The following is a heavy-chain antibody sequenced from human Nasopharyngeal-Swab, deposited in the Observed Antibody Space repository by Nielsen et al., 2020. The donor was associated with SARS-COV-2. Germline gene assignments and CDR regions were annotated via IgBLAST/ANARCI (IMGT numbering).Heavy chain of an antibody. CDR2: INPNSGGT. V-gene: IGHV1-2*06. J-gene: IGHJ6*02. D-gene: IGHD2-15*01. CDR3: ARVQSVVVAGTDYYYYGMDV. CDR1: GYTFTGYY. Sequence: SVKVSCKASGYTFTGYYMHWVRQAPGQGLEWMGRINPNSGGTNYAQKFQGRVTMARDTSISTAYMELSRLRSDDTAVYYCARVQSVVVAGTDYYYYGMDVWGQGTTVTVSS.